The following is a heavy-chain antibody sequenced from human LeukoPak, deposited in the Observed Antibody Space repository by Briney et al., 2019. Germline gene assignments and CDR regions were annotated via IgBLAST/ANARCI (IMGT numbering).Heavy chain of an antibody. D-gene: IGHD1-26*01. CDR1: GGSISSSSYY. Sequence: PSETLSLTCTVSGGSISSSSYYWGWIRQPPGKGLEWIGSIYYRGSTYYNPSLKSRVTISVDTSKNQFSLKLSSVTAADTAVYYCARHLGGAKVYYYYMDVWGKGTTVTVSS. CDR3: ARHLGGAKVYYYYMDV. CDR2: IYYRGST. V-gene: IGHV4-39*01. J-gene: IGHJ6*03.